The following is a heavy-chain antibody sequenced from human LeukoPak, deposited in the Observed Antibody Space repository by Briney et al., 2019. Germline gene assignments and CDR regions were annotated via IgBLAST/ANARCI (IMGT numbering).Heavy chain of an antibody. CDR2: IYPGDSDA. J-gene: IGHJ5*02. D-gene: IGHD6-13*01. CDR1: GYSFTSYW. CDR3: ARTPNPYTSSWYWFDP. V-gene: IGHV5-51*01. Sequence: GESLKISCKGSGYSFTSYWIGWVRQMPGKGLEWMGIIYPGDSDARYSPSFQGQVTISADKSISTAYLQWSSLKASDTVMYYCARTPNPYTSSWYWFDPWGQGTLVTVSS.